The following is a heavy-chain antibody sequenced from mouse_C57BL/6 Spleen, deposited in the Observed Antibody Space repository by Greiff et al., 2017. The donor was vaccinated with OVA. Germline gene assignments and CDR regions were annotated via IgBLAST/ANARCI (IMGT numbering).Heavy chain of an antibody. D-gene: IGHD2-3*01. V-gene: IGHV1-80*01. Sequence: QVQLQQSGAELVKPGASVKISCKASGYAFSSYWMNWVKQRPGKGLEWIGQIYPGDGDTNYNGKFKGKATLTADKSSSTAYMQLSSLTSEDSAVYFCARGDGYYERVDYAMDYWGQGTSVTVSS. CDR3: ARGDGYYERVDYAMDY. J-gene: IGHJ4*01. CDR2: IYPGDGDT. CDR1: GYAFSSYW.